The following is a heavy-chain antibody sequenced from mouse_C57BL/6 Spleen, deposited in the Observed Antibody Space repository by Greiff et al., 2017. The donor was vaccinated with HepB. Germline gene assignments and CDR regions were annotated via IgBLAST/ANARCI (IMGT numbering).Heavy chain of an antibody. D-gene: IGHD2-3*01. V-gene: IGHV1-63*01. CDR3: ARVEDGFFDY. CDR1: GYTFTNYW. J-gene: IGHJ2*01. Sequence: QVQLQQSGAELVRPGTSVKMSCKASGYTFTNYWIGWAKQRPGHGLEWIGDIYPGGGYTNYNEKFKGKATLTADKSSSTAYMQFSSLTSEDSAIYYCARVEDGFFDYWGQGTTLTVSS. CDR2: IYPGGGYT.